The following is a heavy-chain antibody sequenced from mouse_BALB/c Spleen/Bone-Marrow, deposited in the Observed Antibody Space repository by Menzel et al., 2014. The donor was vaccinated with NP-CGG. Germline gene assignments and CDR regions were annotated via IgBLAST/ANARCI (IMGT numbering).Heavy chain of an antibody. J-gene: IGHJ2*01. CDR1: GYTFTSNT. Sequence: QVQLQQPAAELARPGASVKISCKASGYTFTSNTIQWVKQRPGQGLEWIGYINPTGGYTDYNQKFKDKTTLTADKSSSTAYMQLSSLTSEDSAVYYCAREATYYAYFDYWGQGTILTVSS. CDR3: AREATYYAYFDY. V-gene: IGHV1-4*02. D-gene: IGHD1-1*01. CDR2: INPTGGYT.